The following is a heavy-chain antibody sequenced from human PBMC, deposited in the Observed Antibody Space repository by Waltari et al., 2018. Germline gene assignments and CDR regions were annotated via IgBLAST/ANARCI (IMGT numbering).Heavy chain of an antibody. V-gene: IGHV3-30*18. J-gene: IGHJ4*02. CDR3: AKDAFGNTYMDH. D-gene: IGHD3-16*01. CDR1: GFSLSHYG. Sequence: QLQLVESGGGVVQPGKSLRLSCAASGFSLSHYGMHWVRQAPGRGLGGVALLWFEGGDEYYADSVRGRFTISRDNSKNLLYLHMDSLRVDDTAVYYCAKDAFGNTYMDHWGQGTLVTVSS. CDR2: LWFEGGDE.